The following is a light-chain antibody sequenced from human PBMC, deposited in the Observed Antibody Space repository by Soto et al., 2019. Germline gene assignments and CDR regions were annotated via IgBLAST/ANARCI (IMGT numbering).Light chain of an antibody. CDR2: YDS. CDR3: QVSDTDNDHHV. V-gene: IGLV3-21*01. CDR1: NIGSKS. J-gene: IGLJ1*01. Sequence: SYELTQSPSLSVAPGQTATITCGGNNIGSKSVNWYQQKAGQAPVLVMSYDSDRPSGIPERFSGSNSGNTATLTLSRVESGDEADYFCQVSDTDNDHHVFGSGTKLTVL.